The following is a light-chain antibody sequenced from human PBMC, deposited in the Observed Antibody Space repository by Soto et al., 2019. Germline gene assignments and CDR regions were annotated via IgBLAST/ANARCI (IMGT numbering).Light chain of an antibody. J-gene: IGKJ1*01. V-gene: IGKV4-1*01. CDR3: QQYYTTRT. Sequence: DIVMTQSPDPLAVSLGERATINCKSSQSVLYSSNNKNYLNWYQQKPGQPPRLLIYWASTRESGVPDRFSGSGSGTDFTLTISSLQAEDVAVYYCQQYYTTRTFGQGTKVEIK. CDR1: QSVLYSSNNKNY. CDR2: WAS.